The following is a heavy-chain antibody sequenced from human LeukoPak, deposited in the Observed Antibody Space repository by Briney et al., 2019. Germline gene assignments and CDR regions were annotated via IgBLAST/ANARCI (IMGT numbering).Heavy chain of an antibody. CDR3: AKEWELPGLDY. Sequence: PGGSLRLSCAASGFTFSRYGIHWVRQAPGKGLEWVAVISYDGRSKYYADSVKGRFAISRDDSKNTVYLQMNSLRAEDTAVYYCAKEWELPGLDYWGQGTLVTVSS. CDR1: GFTFSRYG. CDR2: ISYDGRSK. J-gene: IGHJ4*02. D-gene: IGHD1-26*01. V-gene: IGHV3-30*18.